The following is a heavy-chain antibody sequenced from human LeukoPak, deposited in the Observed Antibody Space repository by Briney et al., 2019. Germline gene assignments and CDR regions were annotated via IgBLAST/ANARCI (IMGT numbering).Heavy chain of an antibody. CDR2: FDPEDGET. V-gene: IGHV1-24*01. CDR3: ATGDSSGYNWFDP. J-gene: IGHJ5*02. CDR1: GYTLTELS. Sequence: ASVKVSCKVSGYTLTELSMHCVRQAPGKGLEWMGGFDPEDGETIYAQKFQGRVTMTEDTSTDTAYMELSSLRSEDTAVYYCATGDSSGYNWFDPWGQRTLVTVSS. D-gene: IGHD3-22*01.